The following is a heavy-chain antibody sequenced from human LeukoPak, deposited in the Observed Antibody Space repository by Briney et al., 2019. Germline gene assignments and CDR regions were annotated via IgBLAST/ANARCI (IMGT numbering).Heavy chain of an antibody. CDR3: ARDSTVAGTENWFDP. D-gene: IGHD6-19*01. Sequence: ASVKVSCKASGYTFTSYYMHWVRQAPGQGLEWMGWISAYNGNTNYAQKLQGRVTMTTDTSTSTAYMELRSLRSDDTAVYYCARDSTVAGTENWFDPWGQGTLVTVSS. CDR1: GYTFTSYY. CDR2: ISAYNGNT. V-gene: IGHV1-18*04. J-gene: IGHJ5*02.